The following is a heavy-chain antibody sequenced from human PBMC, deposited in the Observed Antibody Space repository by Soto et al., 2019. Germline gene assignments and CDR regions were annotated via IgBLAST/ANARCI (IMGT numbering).Heavy chain of an antibody. Sequence: GGSLRLSCAASGFTFSDFYMTWIRQAPGKGLEWVSYISSGGNTIYYADSVKGRFTMSRDNAKNSLFLQMSSLRAEDTAVYYCASVLRGVYFQHWGQGTLVTVSS. D-gene: IGHD3-3*01. CDR3: ASVLRGVYFQH. V-gene: IGHV3-11*01. J-gene: IGHJ1*01. CDR2: ISSGGNTI. CDR1: GFTFSDFY.